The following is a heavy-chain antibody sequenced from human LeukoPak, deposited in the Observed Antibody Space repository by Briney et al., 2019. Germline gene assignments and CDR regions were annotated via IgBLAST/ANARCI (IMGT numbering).Heavy chain of an antibody. J-gene: IGHJ3*02. CDR1: GYIFTNYG. V-gene: IGHV1-18*01. Sequence: ASVKVSCKASGYIFTNYGISWVRQAPGQGLEWMGWINGYNGNTNYSHKFQDRVTMTTDTSTTTGYMELRGLRSDDTAVYYCARDLAVTMIVVVPDAFDIWGQGTMVTVSS. CDR3: ARDLAVTMIVVVPDAFDI. D-gene: IGHD3-22*01. CDR2: INGYNGNT.